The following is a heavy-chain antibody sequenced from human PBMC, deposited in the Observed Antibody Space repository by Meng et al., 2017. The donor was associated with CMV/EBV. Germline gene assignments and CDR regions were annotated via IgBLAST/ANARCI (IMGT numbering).Heavy chain of an antibody. J-gene: IGHJ4*02. Sequence: GESLKISCAASGFTFSSYSMNWVRQAPGKGLEWVSSISSSSSYIYYADSVKGRFTISRDNAKNSLYLQMNSLRAEDTAVYYCARDRIGSIDYWGQGTLVTVSS. CDR2: ISSSSSYI. D-gene: IGHD3-16*01. CDR1: GFTFSSYS. CDR3: ARDRIGSIDY. V-gene: IGHV3-21*01.